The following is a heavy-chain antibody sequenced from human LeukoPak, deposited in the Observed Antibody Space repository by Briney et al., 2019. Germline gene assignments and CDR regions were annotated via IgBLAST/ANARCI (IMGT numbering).Heavy chain of an antibody. Sequence: PGGSLRLSCAASGFTFSSYAMSWVRQAPGKGLEWVSAISGSGGSTYYADSVKGRFTISRDNSKNTLYLQMNSLRAEDTAVYYCARDLHTMVRGAPWVWWGQGTLVTVSS. D-gene: IGHD3-10*01. V-gene: IGHV3-23*01. CDR2: ISGSGGST. J-gene: IGHJ4*02. CDR3: ARDLHTMVRGAPWVW. CDR1: GFTFSSYA.